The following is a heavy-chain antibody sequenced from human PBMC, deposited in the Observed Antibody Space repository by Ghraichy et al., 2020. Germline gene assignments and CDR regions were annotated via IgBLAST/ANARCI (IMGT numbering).Heavy chain of an antibody. D-gene: IGHD3-22*01. J-gene: IGHJ4*02. CDR2: ISGSGGST. CDR3: AKPTYYYDSSGYYYFDYFDY. CDR1: GFTFSSYA. Sequence: GGSLRLSCAASGFTFSSYAMSWVRQAPGKGLEWVSAISGSGGSTYYADSVKGRFTISRDNSKNTLYLQMNSLRAEDTAVYYCAKPTYYYDSSGYYYFDYFDYWGQGTLVTVSS. V-gene: IGHV3-23*01.